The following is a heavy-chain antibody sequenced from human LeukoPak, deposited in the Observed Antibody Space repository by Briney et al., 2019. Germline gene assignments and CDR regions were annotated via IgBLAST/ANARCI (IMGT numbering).Heavy chain of an antibody. CDR1: GFTFSTYA. D-gene: IGHD4-23*01. J-gene: IGHJ4*02. Sequence: SGGSLRLSCAASGFTFSTYAMSWVRQAPGKGLECVSAISGSGGSTYYADSVKGRFTISRDNSKNTLYLQMNSLRAEDTAVYYCAKSLYGGNVYWGQGTLVTVSS. CDR2: ISGSGGST. V-gene: IGHV3-23*01. CDR3: AKSLYGGNVY.